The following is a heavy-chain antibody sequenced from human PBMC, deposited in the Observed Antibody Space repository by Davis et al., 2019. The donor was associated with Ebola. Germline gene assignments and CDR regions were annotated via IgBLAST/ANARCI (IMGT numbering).Heavy chain of an antibody. Sequence: GESLKISCEASGYNFNNNWISWLRQAPGKGLEWMGRIDPSGSYTAYGPSFEGHVTISTDQSTSTTYLQWTTLKTSDSAMYFCARHPDAVSSRGWYFDLWGRGTLVTVSS. CDR1: GYNFNNNW. V-gene: IGHV5-10-1*01. J-gene: IGHJ2*01. CDR2: IDPSGSYT. CDR3: ARHPDAVSSRGWYFDL.